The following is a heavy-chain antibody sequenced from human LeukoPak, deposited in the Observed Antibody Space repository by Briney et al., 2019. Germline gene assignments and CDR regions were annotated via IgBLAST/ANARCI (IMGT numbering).Heavy chain of an antibody. CDR3: ARGVDGYTSFDY. D-gene: IGHD5-24*01. CDR1: GFTFSSYE. Sequence: GGSLRLSCAASGFTFSSYEMNWVRQAPGKGLEWVSYISSSSSYTNYADSVKGRFTISRDNAKNSLYLQMNSLRAEDTAVYYCARGVDGYTSFDYWGQGTLVTVSS. J-gene: IGHJ4*02. CDR2: ISSSSSYT. V-gene: IGHV3-21*05.